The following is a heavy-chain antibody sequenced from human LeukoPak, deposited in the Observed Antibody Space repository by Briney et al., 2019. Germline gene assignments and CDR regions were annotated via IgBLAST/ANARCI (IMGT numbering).Heavy chain of an antibody. Sequence: PSETLSLTCDVYGASFTGYYWSWIRQSPGKGLEWIGEMNQRGSMNYNPSLKSQVTISVDTSKNQFSLKLSSVTAADTAVYYCARTTEAHSWRTRYYDYYMDVWGKGTTVTVSS. V-gene: IGHV4-34*01. CDR1: GASFTGYY. D-gene: IGHD6-13*01. CDR2: MNQRGSM. J-gene: IGHJ6*03. CDR3: ARTTEAHSWRTRYYDYYMDV.